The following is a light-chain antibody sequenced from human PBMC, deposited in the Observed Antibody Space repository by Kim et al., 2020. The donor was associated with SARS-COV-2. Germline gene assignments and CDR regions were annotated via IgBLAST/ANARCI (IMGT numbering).Light chain of an antibody. J-gene: IGKJ1*01. V-gene: IGKV1-8*01. CDR2: AAS. CDR1: QDIRSY. CDR3: QQYYSYPPT. Sequence: GDRVTITCRASQDIRSYLAWHQQKPGRAPKPLIYAASTLQSGVPSRFSGSGSGTDFTLTISGLQSEDFATYYCQQYYSYPPTFGQGTKVDIK.